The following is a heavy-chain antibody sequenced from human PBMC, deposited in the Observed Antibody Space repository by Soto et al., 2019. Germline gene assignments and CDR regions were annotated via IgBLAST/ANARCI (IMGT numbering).Heavy chain of an antibody. D-gene: IGHD6-13*01. Sequence: GGSLRLSYAASGFTFSSYAMSWVRQAPGKGLEWVSAISGSGGSTYYADSVKGRFTISRDNSKNTLYLQMNSLRAEDTAVYYCAKAQQLVISFDYWGQGTLVTVSS. V-gene: IGHV3-23*01. CDR3: AKAQQLVISFDY. CDR2: ISGSGGST. J-gene: IGHJ4*02. CDR1: GFTFSSYA.